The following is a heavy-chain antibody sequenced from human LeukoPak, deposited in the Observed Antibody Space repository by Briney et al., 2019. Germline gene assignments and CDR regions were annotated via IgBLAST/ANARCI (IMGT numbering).Heavy chain of an antibody. CDR3: ARVPTVTFFDY. J-gene: IGHJ4*02. Sequence: PSETLSLTCTVSGYSISGGYYWGWIRQPPGKGLEWIGNIYHSGSTFYNPSLKSRVTISVDTSKNQFSLKLSSVTAADTAVYYCARVPTVTFFDYWGQGTLVTVSS. CDR1: GYSISGGYY. CDR2: IYHSGST. D-gene: IGHD4-17*01. V-gene: IGHV4-38-2*02.